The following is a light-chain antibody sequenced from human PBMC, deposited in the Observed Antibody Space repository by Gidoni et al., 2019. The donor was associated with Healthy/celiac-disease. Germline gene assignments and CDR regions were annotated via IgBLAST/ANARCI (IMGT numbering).Light chain of an antibody. CDR2: GNS. Sequence: QSVLTQPPSVSGAPGPRVPISCTGSSSNIGAGYDVHWYQQLPGTAPKLLIYGNSNRPSGVPDRFSGSKSGTSASLAITGIQAEDEADYYCQSYDSSLSGSVFGGGTKLTVL. CDR3: QSYDSSLSGSV. J-gene: IGLJ2*01. V-gene: IGLV1-40*01. CDR1: SSNIGAGYD.